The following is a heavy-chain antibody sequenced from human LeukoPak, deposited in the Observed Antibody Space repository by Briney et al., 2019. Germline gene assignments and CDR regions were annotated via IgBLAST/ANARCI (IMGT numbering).Heavy chain of an antibody. CDR2: ISWNSGSI. CDR3: TKDIRGYYDSSGWDY. D-gene: IGHD3-22*01. CDR1: GFTFDDYA. V-gene: IGHV3-9*01. Sequence: GGSLRLSCAASGFTFDDYAMHWVRQAPGKGLEWVSGISWNSGSIGYADSVKGRFTISRDNAKNSLYLQMNSLRAEDTALYYCTKDIRGYYDSSGWDYWGQGTLVTVSS. J-gene: IGHJ4*02.